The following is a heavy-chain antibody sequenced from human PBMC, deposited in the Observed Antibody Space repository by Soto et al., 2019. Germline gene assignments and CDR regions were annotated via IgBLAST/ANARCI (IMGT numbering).Heavy chain of an antibody. CDR2: ISYDGSNK. CDR1: GFTFSSYG. Sequence: QVQLVESGGGVVQPGRSLRLSCAASGFTFSSYGMHWVRQAPGKGLEWVAVISYDGSNKYYADSVKGRFTISRDNSKNTLYLEMNRLRAEDTAVYYCAKDLAVAYVLPSYWGQGTLVTVSS. V-gene: IGHV3-30*18. J-gene: IGHJ4*02. CDR3: AKDLAVAYVLPSY. D-gene: IGHD6-19*01.